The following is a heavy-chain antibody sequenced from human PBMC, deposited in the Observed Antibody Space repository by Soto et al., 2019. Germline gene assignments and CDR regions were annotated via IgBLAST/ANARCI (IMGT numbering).Heavy chain of an antibody. V-gene: IGHV1-18*01. Sequence: ASVKVSCKASGYTFTSYGISWVRQAPGQGLEWMGWISAYNGNTNYAQKLQGRVTMTTDTSTSTAYMELRSLRSDDTAVYYCARDIVVVPANPDYYYYYYMDVWGKGTTVTVSS. CDR3: ARDIVVVPANPDYYYYYYMDV. J-gene: IGHJ6*03. D-gene: IGHD2-2*01. CDR2: ISAYNGNT. CDR1: GYTFTSYG.